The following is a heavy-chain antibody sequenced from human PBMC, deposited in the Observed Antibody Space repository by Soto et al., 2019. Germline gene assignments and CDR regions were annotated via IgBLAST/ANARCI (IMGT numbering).Heavy chain of an antibody. Sequence: QVQLQESGPGLVKPSQTLSLTCSVSGGSISRGDYYWSWIRQHPGRGLEWIGYIYHSGRTNSNPSLTSRVFISVATSKSQFSLNLTSVTAADTAVYRCARVGSDFDAFDIWGQGTMVTVSS. CDR2: IYHSGRT. D-gene: IGHD3-16*01. CDR1: GGSISRGDYY. V-gene: IGHV4-31*03. CDR3: ARVGSDFDAFDI. J-gene: IGHJ3*02.